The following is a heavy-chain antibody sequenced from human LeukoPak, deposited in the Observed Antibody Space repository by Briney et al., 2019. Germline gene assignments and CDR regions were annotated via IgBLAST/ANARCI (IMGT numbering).Heavy chain of an antibody. CDR1: GYTFTSYD. CDR3: ARDRSGRFGEFDLAPDWFDP. D-gene: IGHD3-10*01. CDR2: MNPNSGNT. J-gene: IGHJ5*02. V-gene: IGHV1-8*01. Sequence: ASVKVSCKASGYTFTSYDINWVRQATGQGLEWMGWMNPNSGNTGYAQKFQGRVTMTTDTSTSTAYMELRSLRSDDTAVYYCARDRSGRFGEFDLAPDWFDPWGQGTLVTVSS.